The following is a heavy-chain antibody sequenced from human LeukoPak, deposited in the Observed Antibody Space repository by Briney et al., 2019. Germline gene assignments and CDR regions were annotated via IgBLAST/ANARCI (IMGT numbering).Heavy chain of an antibody. V-gene: IGHV3-21*01. J-gene: IGHJ4*02. CDR1: GFTFSSYS. D-gene: IGHD2-15*01. CDR2: ISSSSSYI. CDR3: ARVWEGIGGYCSGGSCYSIDY. Sequence: TSGGSLRLSCAASGFTFSSYSMNWVRQAPGKGLEWVSSISSSSSYIYYADSVKGRFTISRDNAKDSLYLQMNSLRAEDTAVYYCARVWEGIGGYCSGGSCYSIDYWGQGTLVTVSS.